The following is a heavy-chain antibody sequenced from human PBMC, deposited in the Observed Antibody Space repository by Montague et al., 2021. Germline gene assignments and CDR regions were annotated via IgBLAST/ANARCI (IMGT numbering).Heavy chain of an antibody. Sequence: SETLSLTCTVASGSIFHAHWSWVRQPPGKGLEWLRSMFYGGATSNNPSLKSRVTMSIDTSTNQFSLKLSFVTAADTAVYYCAKQDYFVSWNSYKGFDPWGKGILVTVPS. CDR1: SGSIFHAH. D-gene: IGHD3-10*01. J-gene: IGHJ5*02. V-gene: IGHV4-59*08. CDR2: MFYGGAT. CDR3: AKQDYFVSWNSYKGFDP.